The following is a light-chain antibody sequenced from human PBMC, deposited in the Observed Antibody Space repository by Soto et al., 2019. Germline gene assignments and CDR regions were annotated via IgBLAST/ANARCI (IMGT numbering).Light chain of an antibody. V-gene: IGKV3-11*01. CDR2: DAS. CDR1: QSVSSY. CDR3: QQRSNWPPWLT. J-gene: IGKJ4*01. Sequence: EIVLTQSPATLSLSPGERATLSCRASQSVSSYLAWYQQKPGQAPRLLIYDASNRAPGIPARFSGSGSGTDFTLTISSLEPEDFAVYYCQQRSNWPPWLTFGGGTKVEI.